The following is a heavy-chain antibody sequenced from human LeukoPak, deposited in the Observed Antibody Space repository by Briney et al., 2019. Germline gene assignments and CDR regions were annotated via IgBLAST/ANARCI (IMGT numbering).Heavy chain of an antibody. CDR2: IKGDGRER. D-gene: IGHD2-21*01. CDR3: AREAYCGGPSCFAVNYMDV. J-gene: IGHJ6*03. CDR1: ASGFSFIDFW. Sequence: PGGTLRRSAVASASGFSFIDFWMDSVGQAPGGRLGLVANIKGDGRERYYVDSVKGRFTISRDNVKNSVYLQMNSLRADDTSLYRCAREAYCGGPSCFAVNYMDVWGKGTTATVSS. V-gene: IGHV3-7*01.